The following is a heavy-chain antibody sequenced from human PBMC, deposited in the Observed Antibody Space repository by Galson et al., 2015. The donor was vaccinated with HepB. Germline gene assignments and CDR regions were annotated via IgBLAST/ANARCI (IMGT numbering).Heavy chain of an antibody. Sequence: SLRLSCAASGFTFSSYAMHWVRQAPGKGLEWVAVISYDGSNKYYADSVKGRFTISRDNSKNTLYLQMNSLRAEDTAVYYCARGIVGATPFDYWGQGTLVTVSS. CDR3: ARGIVGATPFDY. V-gene: IGHV3-30-3*01. J-gene: IGHJ4*02. D-gene: IGHD1-26*01. CDR2: ISYDGSNK. CDR1: GFTFSSYA.